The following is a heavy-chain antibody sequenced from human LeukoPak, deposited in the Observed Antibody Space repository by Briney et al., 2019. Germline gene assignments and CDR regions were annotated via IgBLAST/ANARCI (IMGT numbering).Heavy chain of an antibody. J-gene: IGHJ5*02. CDR1: GYTFTSYG. Sequence: PRASVKVSCKASGYTFTSYGISWVRRAPGQGLEWMGWISAYNGNTDYAQKLQGRVTMTTDTSTSTAYMELRSLRSDDTAVYYCARGPPSLTPAAMFAWSDPWGQGTLVTVSS. CDR3: ARGPPSLTPAAMFAWSDP. V-gene: IGHV1-18*04. D-gene: IGHD2-2*01. CDR2: ISAYNGNT.